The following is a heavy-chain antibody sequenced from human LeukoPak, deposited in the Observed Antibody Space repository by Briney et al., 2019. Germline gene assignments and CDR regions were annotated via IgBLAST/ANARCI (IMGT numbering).Heavy chain of an antibody. Sequence: SETLSLACTVSGGSISSYYWSWIRQPPGKGLEWIGYIYYSGSTNYNPSLKSRVTISVDTSKNQFSLKLSSVTAADTAVYYCARGIVVVPAAMDYWGQGTLVTVSP. J-gene: IGHJ4*02. V-gene: IGHV4-59*01. D-gene: IGHD2-2*01. CDR2: IYYSGST. CDR3: ARGIVVVPAAMDY. CDR1: GGSISSYY.